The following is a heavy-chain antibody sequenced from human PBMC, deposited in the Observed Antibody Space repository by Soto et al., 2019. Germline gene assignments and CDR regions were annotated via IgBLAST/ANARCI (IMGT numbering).Heavy chain of an antibody. V-gene: IGHV3-23*01. CDR2: ISGSGGST. J-gene: IGHJ6*02. CDR3: AKAGGYCSGGSCSSSYNGMDV. D-gene: IGHD2-15*01. Sequence: EVQLLESGGGLVQPGGSLRLSCAVSGFTFSNYAMSWVRQAPGKGLEWVSAISGSGGSTYYADSVKGRFTISRDNSKNTLYLQMNSLRAEDTAVYYCAKAGGYCSGGSCSSSYNGMDVWGQGTTVTVSS. CDR1: GFTFSNYA.